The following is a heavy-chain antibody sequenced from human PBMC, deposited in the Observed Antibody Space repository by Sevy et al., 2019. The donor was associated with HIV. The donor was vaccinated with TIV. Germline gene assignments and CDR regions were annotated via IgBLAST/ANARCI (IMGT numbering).Heavy chain of an antibody. J-gene: IGHJ3*02. Sequence: GGCLRLSCEASGFAFRDSAIHWVRQSPGKGLEWVALISHGGSYEYYVDSVKGRFTVSSDRSKNILYLQMDILRAEDTAVYYCARMVSGGLRWELIKENAFDIWGQGTAVTVSS. CDR2: ISHGGSYE. V-gene: IGHV3-30-3*01. CDR3: ARMVSGGLRWELIKENAFDI. CDR1: GFAFRDSA. D-gene: IGHD4-17*01.